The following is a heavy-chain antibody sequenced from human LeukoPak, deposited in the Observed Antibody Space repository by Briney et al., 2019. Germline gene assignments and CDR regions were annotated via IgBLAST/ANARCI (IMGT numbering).Heavy chain of an antibody. CDR1: GYTFTSYY. D-gene: IGHD3-10*01. V-gene: IGHV1-46*01. J-gene: IGHJ4*02. Sequence: ASVKVSCKASGYTFTSYYMHWVRQAPGQGLEWMGIINLSGGSTSYAQKFQGRVTMTRDMSTSTVYMELSSLRSEDTAVYYCARDQVLRYGSGSYFDYWGQGNLVTVYS. CDR2: INLSGGST. CDR3: ARDQVLRYGSGSYFDY.